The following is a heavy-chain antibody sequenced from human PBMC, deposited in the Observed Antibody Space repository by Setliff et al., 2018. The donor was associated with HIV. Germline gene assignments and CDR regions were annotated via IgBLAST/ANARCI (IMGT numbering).Heavy chain of an antibody. CDR2: IFYTGST. CDR3: ARSPLYSGYERYYFDY. D-gene: IGHD5-12*01. J-gene: IGHJ4*02. CDR1: GDSITGHY. V-gene: IGHV4-59*11. Sequence: PSETLSLTCTVSGDSITGHYWNWIRQPPGKGLEWIGYIFYTGSTNYNPSLKSRVPISLDRSKTQFSLKLSSVTAADTAVYYCARSPLYSGYERYYFDYWGQGTLVTVSS.